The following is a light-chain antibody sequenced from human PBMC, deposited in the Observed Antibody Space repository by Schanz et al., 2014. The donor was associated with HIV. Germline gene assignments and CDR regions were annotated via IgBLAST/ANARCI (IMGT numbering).Light chain of an antibody. CDR3: QQYNNWPRT. Sequence: EIVMTQSPATLSVSPGERATLSCRASQSVSSSLAWYQQKPGQPPRLLIYGASTRATGIAARFSGSGSGTEFTLTISSLQSEDFAVYYCQQYNNWPRTFGQGTKVDIK. CDR2: GAS. J-gene: IGKJ1*01. CDR1: QSVSSS. V-gene: IGKV3-15*01.